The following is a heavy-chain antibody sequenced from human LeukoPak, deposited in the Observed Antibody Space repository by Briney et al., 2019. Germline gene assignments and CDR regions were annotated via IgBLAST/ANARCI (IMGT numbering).Heavy chain of an antibody. D-gene: IGHD3-22*01. CDR3: ARDYYDSSGYYSLALGY. Sequence: SETLSLTCTVSGGSISSGSYYWSWIRQPAGKGLEWIGRIYTSGSTNYNPSLKSRVTISVDTSKNQFSLKLSSVTAADTAVYYCARDYYDSSGYYSLALGYWGQGTLVTVSS. J-gene: IGHJ4*02. CDR2: IYTSGST. CDR1: GGSISSGSYY. V-gene: IGHV4-61*02.